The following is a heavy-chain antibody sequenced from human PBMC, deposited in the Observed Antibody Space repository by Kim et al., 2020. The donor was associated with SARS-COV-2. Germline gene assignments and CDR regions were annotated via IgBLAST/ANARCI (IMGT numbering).Heavy chain of an antibody. J-gene: IGHJ4*02. CDR3: AKDHDILTGYAFDY. V-gene: IGHV3-9*01. Sequence: ADSVKGRFTISRDNAKNSLYLQMNSLRAEDTALYYCAKDHDILTGYAFDYWGQGTLVTVSS. D-gene: IGHD3-9*01.